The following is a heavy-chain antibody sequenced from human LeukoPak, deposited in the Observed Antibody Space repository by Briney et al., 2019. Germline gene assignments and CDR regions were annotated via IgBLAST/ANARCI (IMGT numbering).Heavy chain of an antibody. J-gene: IGHJ3*02. CDR2: IYYSGST. D-gene: IGHD3-22*01. Sequence: SETLSLTCTVSGGSISSSSYYWGWIRQPPGKGLEWIGSIYYSGSTYYNPSLKSRVTISVDTSKNQFSLKLSSVTAADTAVYYCAREGDYYDSSGYRVFAFDIWGQGTMVTVSS. CDR3: AREGDYYDSSGYRVFAFDI. V-gene: IGHV4-39*02. CDR1: GGSISSSSYY.